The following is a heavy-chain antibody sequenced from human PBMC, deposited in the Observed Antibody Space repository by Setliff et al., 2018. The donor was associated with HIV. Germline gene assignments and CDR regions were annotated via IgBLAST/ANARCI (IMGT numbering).Heavy chain of an antibody. CDR2: IKYDENSE. J-gene: IGHJ3*02. CDR1: GFTFTDHG. V-gene: IGHV3-30*02. CDR3: AKDGDYRSGDYDAFDI. D-gene: IGHD6-25*01. Sequence: PGGSLRLSCAASGFTFTDHGMHWVRQAPDKGLEWVAFIKYDENSEYYADSVKGRVTISRDNFRNTVDLQMNNLRPEDTAVYYCAKDGDYRSGDYDAFDIWGQGTMVTVSS.